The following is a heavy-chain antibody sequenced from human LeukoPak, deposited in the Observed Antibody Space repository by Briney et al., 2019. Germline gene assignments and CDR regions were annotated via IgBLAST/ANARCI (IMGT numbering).Heavy chain of an antibody. V-gene: IGHV3-30*19. CDR2: ISYDGSNK. Sequence: GRSLRLSCAASGFTFSSYGMHWVRQAPGKGLEWVAVISYDGSNKYYADSVKGRFTISRDNSKNTLYLQMNSLRAEDTAVYYCARDVDIVATIGFDYWGQGTLVTVSS. J-gene: IGHJ4*02. CDR3: ARDVDIVATIGFDY. CDR1: GFTFSSYG. D-gene: IGHD5-12*01.